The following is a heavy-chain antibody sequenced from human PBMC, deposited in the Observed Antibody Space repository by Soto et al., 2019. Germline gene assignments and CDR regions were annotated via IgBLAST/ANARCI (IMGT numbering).Heavy chain of an antibody. D-gene: IGHD4-17*01. CDR3: AAARTTVVTGFDY. CDR1: GYTFTGYY. CDR2: IVLGSGNT. J-gene: IGHJ4*02. V-gene: IGHV1-58*02. Sequence: SVKVSCKASGYTFTGYYMHWVRQAPGQGLEWIGWIVLGSGNTNYAQKFQEWVTITRDMSTSTAYMELSSLRSEDTAVYYCAAARTTVVTGFDYWGQGTLVTVSS.